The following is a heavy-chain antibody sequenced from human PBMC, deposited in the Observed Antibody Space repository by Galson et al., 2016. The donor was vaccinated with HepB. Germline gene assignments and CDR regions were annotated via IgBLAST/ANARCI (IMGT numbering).Heavy chain of an antibody. V-gene: IGHV3-11*06. J-gene: IGHJ3*02. D-gene: IGHD6-19*01. Sequence: SLRLSCAASGFTFNDYYMHWIRQAPGKGLEWVSYISNSGYYTNYADSVKGRFTISRDNSKNTLYLQMNSLRAEDTAVYYCARDAPVAVTAFDIWGQGTMVTVSS. CDR3: ARDAPVAVTAFDI. CDR1: GFTFNDYY. CDR2: ISNSGYYT.